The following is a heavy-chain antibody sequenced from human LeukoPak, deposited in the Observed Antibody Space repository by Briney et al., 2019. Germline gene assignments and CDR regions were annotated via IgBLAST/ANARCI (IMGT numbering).Heavy chain of an antibody. D-gene: IGHD3-22*01. Sequence: GGSLRLSCAASGFTFNTYSMHWVRQAPGKGLEWISYITSDSRAIYYADSVKGRFTISRDNSKNTLYLQMNSLRAEDTAVYYCAKVSRYYDSSGPVDYWGQGTLVTVSS. V-gene: IGHV3-48*01. CDR2: ITSDSRAI. J-gene: IGHJ4*02. CDR1: GFTFNTYS. CDR3: AKVSRYYDSSGPVDY.